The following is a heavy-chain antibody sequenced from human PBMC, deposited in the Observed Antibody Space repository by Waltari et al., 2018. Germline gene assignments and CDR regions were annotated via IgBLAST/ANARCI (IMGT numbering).Heavy chain of an antibody. Sequence: QLQLQESGPGLVKPSETLSLTCTVSGGSISSSSYYWGWIRQPPGKGLEWIGSIYYSGSTYYNPSLKSRVTISVDTSKNQFSLKLSSVTAADTAVYYCARGETAAAYNWFDPWGQGTLVTVSS. D-gene: IGHD6-13*01. V-gene: IGHV4-39*01. CDR1: GGSISSSSYY. J-gene: IGHJ5*02. CDR3: ARGETAAAYNWFDP. CDR2: IYYSGST.